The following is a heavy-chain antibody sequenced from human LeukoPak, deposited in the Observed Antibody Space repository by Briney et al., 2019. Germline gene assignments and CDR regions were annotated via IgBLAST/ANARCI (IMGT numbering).Heavy chain of an antibody. Sequence: ASVKVSCKASGYTFTNYDINWVRQATGQGLEWMGYMKPNSGNTGYAQKFQGRVTMTRSTSISTAYMELSSLRSEDTAEYYCAREGLDYWGQGTLVTVSS. CDR1: GYTFTNYD. V-gene: IGHV1-8*01. J-gene: IGHJ4*02. CDR2: MKPNSGNT. CDR3: AREGLDY.